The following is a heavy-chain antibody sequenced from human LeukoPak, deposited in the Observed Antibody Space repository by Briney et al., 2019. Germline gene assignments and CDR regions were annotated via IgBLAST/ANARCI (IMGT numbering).Heavy chain of an antibody. CDR2: ISGSAGTT. J-gene: IGHJ4*02. CDR1: GFTFSMYA. V-gene: IGHV3-23*01. CDR3: AKDLIKKWPSPFDY. Sequence: PGGSLRLSCAASGFTFSMYAMSWVRQAPGKGLEWVSSISGSAGTTYYTDSVKGRFTISRDNSKDTLYLQMNSLRAEDTAVYYCAKDLIKKWPSPFDYWGQGTLVTVSS. D-gene: IGHD5-12*01.